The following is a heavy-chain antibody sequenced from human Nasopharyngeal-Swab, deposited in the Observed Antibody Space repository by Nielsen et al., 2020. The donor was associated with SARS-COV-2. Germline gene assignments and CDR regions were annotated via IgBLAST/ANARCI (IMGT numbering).Heavy chain of an antibody. D-gene: IGHD3-22*01. J-gene: IGHJ4*02. Sequence: SATLSLTCTVSVGSISSTSYYWGWIRQPPGKGLQWLGIIYYRGSTYYNPALKSRVTISVDTSKNQFFLKLNSVTAADTAVYYCAKSRIDMIVVALFDYWGQGTLVTVSS. CDR1: VGSISSTSYY. CDR2: IYYRGST. CDR3: AKSRIDMIVVALFDY. V-gene: IGHV4-39*01.